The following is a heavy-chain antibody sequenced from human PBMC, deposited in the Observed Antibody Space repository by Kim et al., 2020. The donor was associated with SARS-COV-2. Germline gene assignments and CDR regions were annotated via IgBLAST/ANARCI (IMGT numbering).Heavy chain of an antibody. D-gene: IGHD3-16*02. CDR3: ARRLSIYYYYGMDV. Sequence: SETLSLTCAVYGGSVSGYYWSWIRQPPGKGLEWIGEINHSGSTNYNPSLKSRVTISVDTSKNQFSLKLSSVTAADTAVYYCARRLSIYYYYGMDVWGQGTTVTVSS. CDR2: INHSGST. V-gene: IGHV4-34*01. J-gene: IGHJ6*02. CDR1: GGSVSGYY.